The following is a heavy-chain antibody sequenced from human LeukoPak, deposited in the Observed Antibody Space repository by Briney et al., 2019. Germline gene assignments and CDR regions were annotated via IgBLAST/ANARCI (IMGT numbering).Heavy chain of an antibody. D-gene: IGHD2-2*01. V-gene: IGHV1-18*01. CDR2: ISGYNGNT. Sequence: ASVKVSCKASGYTFTSYGISWVRQAPGQGLEWMGWISGYNGNTNHAQKFQGRVTMTTDTSTSTAYMELRSLRSDDTAVYYCARRGHCSGTSCYSGVYYYYGLDVWGQGTTVTVSS. CDR3: ARRGHCSGTSCYSGVYYYYGLDV. CDR1: GYTFTSYG. J-gene: IGHJ6*02.